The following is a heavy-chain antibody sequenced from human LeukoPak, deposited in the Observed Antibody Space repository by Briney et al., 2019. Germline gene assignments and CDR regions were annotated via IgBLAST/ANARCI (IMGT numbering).Heavy chain of an antibody. CDR3: ARYQADIVVVPAAIDYYYMDV. CDR2: IYTSGST. D-gene: IGHD2-2*02. V-gene: IGHV4-61*02. J-gene: IGHJ6*03. Sequence: ASQTLSLTCTVSGGSISSGSYYWSWIRQPAGKGLEWIGRIYTSGSTNYNPYLKSRVTISVDTSKNQFSLKLSSVTAADTAVYYCARYQADIVVVPAAIDYYYMDVWGKGTTVTVSS. CDR1: GGSISSGSYY.